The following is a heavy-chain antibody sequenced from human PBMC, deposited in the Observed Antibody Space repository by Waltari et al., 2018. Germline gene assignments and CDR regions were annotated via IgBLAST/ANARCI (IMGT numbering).Heavy chain of an antibody. J-gene: IGHJ4*02. CDR3: ARGGDSSWPR. V-gene: IGHV3-20*04. CDR2: INWKGDKV. D-gene: IGHD3-22*01. Sequence: VESGGGVIRPGGSVRLSCEASGFRFDDYGMSWVRQGPGKGLEWIAGINWKGDKVAYGDAVRGRFIISRDNAKNLLYLQMNTVGLDDTALYYCARGGDSSWPRWGQGTLVTVSA. CDR1: GFRFDDYG.